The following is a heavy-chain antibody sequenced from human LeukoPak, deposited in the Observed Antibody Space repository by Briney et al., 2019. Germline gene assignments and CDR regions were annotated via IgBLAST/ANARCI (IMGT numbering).Heavy chain of an antibody. CDR1: GGSISSYY. J-gene: IGHJ4*02. CDR3: ARRGIWFGELQHDY. CDR2: IHYSGST. D-gene: IGHD3-10*01. Sequence: SETLSLTCTVSGGSISSYYWGWIRQPPGKGLEWIGSIHYSGSTYYNPSLKSRVTISVDTSKNQFSLKLSSVTAADTAVYYCARRGIWFGELQHDYWGQGTLVTVSS. V-gene: IGHV4-39*01.